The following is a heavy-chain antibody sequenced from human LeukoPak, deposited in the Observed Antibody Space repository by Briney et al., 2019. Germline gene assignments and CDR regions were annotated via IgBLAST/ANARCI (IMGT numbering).Heavy chain of an antibody. CDR2: ISYDGSNE. CDR1: GFTFSSYV. D-gene: IGHD2-15*01. V-gene: IGHV3-30*04. Sequence: PGGSLRLSCAASGFTFSSYVMHWVRQAPGKGLEWVAIISYDGSNEYYADSVKGRFTISRDNSKNTLYLQMNSLRAADTAVYYCARAHVVVVAAPDYWGQGTLVTVSS. CDR3: ARAHVVVVAAPDY. J-gene: IGHJ4*02.